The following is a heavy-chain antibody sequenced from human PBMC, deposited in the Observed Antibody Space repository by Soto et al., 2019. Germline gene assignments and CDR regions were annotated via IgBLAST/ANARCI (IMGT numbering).Heavy chain of an antibody. J-gene: IGHJ4*02. V-gene: IGHV4-4*02. CDR3: ASVHPYYESGAYYHWDY. D-gene: IGHD3-22*01. CDR1: GDSMISSKW. Sequence: PSETLSLTCTVSGDSMISSKWWSWVRQPPGKGLEWIGEIYHSGSTNYNPSLKSRVTLSVDKSKNQFSLNLSSLTAADTAVYYCASVHPYYESGAYYHWDYWGQGTLVTVSS. CDR2: IYHSGST.